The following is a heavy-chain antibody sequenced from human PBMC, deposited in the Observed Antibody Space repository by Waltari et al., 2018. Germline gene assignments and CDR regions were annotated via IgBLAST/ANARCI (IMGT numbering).Heavy chain of an antibody. CDR1: GGSISSYY. CDR3: ARDRGISSSSLGAYYYYYYGMDV. CDR2: IYYSGST. Sequence: QVQLQESGPGLVKPSETLSLTCTVSGGSISSYYWSWIRQPPGKGLERIGYIYYSGSTNYNPSLKSRVTISVDTSKNQFSLKLSSVTAADTAVYYCARDRGISSSSLGAYYYYYYGMDVWGQGTTVTVSS. D-gene: IGHD6-6*01. J-gene: IGHJ6*02. V-gene: IGHV4-59*01.